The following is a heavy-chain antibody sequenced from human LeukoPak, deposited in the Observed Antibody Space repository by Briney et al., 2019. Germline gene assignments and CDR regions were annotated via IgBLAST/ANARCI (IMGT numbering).Heavy chain of an antibody. Sequence: SQTLSLTCAISGDSVSSNSAAWNWIRQSPSRGLEWLGRTYYRSKWYNDYAVSVKSRITINPGTSKNQFSLQLNSVTPEDTAVYYCARDWVVVGATTWYFDLWGRGTLVTVSS. CDR2: TYYRSKWYN. CDR1: GDSVSSNSAA. V-gene: IGHV6-1*01. J-gene: IGHJ2*01. D-gene: IGHD1-26*01. CDR3: ARDWVVVGATTWYFDL.